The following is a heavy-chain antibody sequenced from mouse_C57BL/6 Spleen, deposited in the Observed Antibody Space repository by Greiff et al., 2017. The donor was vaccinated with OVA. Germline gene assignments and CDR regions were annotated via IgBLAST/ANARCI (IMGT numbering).Heavy chain of an antibody. J-gene: IGHJ2*01. CDR1: GYTFTSYW. Sequence: QVQLKQPGAELVRPGTSVTLSCKASGYTFTSYWMHWVKQRPGQGLEWIGVIDPSDSYTNYNQKFTGKATLTVDTSSRTSYMQLSSLTSENSAVYYCASGYWGQGTTLTVSS. CDR3: ASGY. CDR2: IDPSDSYT. V-gene: IGHV1-59*01.